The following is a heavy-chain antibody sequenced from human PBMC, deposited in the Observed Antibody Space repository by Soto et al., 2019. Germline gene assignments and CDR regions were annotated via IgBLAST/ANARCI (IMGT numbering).Heavy chain of an antibody. CDR2: INPTNSGT. CDR3: ARGITSRLVFYYCYMDV. J-gene: IGHJ6*03. V-gene: IGHV1-2*02. Sequence: QVQLLQSGAEVKKPGASVKVSCKASGYTFTDYYIHWVRQAPGQGLQWLGWINPTNSGTRYARSFQGRVTVTRDTSISTAYMELSSLRSDDTAVYYCARGITSRLVFYYCYMDVWGFGTTITVSS. CDR1: GYTFTDYY.